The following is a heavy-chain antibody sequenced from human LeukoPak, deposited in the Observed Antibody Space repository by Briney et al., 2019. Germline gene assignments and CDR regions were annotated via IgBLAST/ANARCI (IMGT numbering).Heavy chain of an antibody. CDR2: IDRSGDYK. V-gene: IGHV3-23*01. CDR1: GYAFSNFG. J-gene: IGHJ4*02. CDR3: AKAPRGGYDSRIDY. Sequence: GGSLRLSCAASGYAFSNFGMGWVRQAPGKGLEWVSTIDRSGDYKYYADSVKGRFTISRDNSKNTLYLQMNSLRDEDTAIYYCAKAPRGGYDSRIDYWGQGTLVTVSS. D-gene: IGHD5-12*01.